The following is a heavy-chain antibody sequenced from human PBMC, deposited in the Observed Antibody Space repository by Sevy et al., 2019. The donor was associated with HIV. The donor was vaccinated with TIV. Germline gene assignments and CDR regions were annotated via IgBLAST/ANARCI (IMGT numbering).Heavy chain of an antibody. Sequence: GGSLRLSCVASGLTFSDYAVSWVRQAPGKGLEWVAATSARDSSTYHATSVRGRFTISRDNSKNKLYLEMNSLRAEDTAVYYCTKAPDPSCKSTRCYYLDYWGQGALVTVSS. CDR2: TSARDSST. V-gene: IGHV3-23*01. CDR3: TKAPDPSCKSTRCYYLDY. CDR1: GLTFSDYA. J-gene: IGHJ4*02. D-gene: IGHD2-2*01.